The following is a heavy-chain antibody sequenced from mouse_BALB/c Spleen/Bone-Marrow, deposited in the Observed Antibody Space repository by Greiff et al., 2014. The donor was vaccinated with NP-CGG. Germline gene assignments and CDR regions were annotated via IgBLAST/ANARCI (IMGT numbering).Heavy chain of an antibody. V-gene: IGHV1-69*02. Sequence: SGAELVKPGASVKLSCKASGYTFTSYWMNWVKQRPGQGLEWIGEIDPSDNYINYNQKVKGKGTLTVDKSSSTAYMQLSSLTSEDAAVYYCARARGLEDYWYFDVWGAGTTVTVSS. CDR1: GYTFTSYW. CDR3: ARARGLEDYWYFDV. CDR2: IDPSDNYI. J-gene: IGHJ1*01. D-gene: IGHD2-4*01.